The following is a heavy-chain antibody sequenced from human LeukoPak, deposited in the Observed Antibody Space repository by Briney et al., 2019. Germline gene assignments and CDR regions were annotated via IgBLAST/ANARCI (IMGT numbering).Heavy chain of an antibody. J-gene: IGHJ4*02. Sequence: GASVKVSCKASGYTFTSYGISWVRQAPRQGLEWMGWISAFNGDTNYEHKLQGRVTMTTDTSTSTASMELRSRRSDDTGVYFRARVNDYVWGSPVPDYWGQGTLVTVSS. CDR2: ISAFNGDT. V-gene: IGHV1-18*01. D-gene: IGHD3-16*01. CDR3: ARVNDYVWGSPVPDY. CDR1: GYTFTSYG.